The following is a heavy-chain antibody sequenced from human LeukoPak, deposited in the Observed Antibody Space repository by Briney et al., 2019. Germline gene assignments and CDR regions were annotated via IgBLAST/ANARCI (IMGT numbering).Heavy chain of an antibody. V-gene: IGHV1-46*01. D-gene: IGHD3-22*01. J-gene: IGHJ6*02. CDR2: INPSGGST. CDR3: ARDGTDHYDSSGPPYYYGMDV. Sequence: ASVKVSCKASGYTFTSYYMYWVRQAPGQGLEWMGIINPSGGSTSYAQKFQGRVTMTRDTSTSTVYMELSSLRSEDTAVYYCARDGTDHYDSSGPPYYYGMDVWGQGTTGTVSS. CDR1: GYTFTSYY.